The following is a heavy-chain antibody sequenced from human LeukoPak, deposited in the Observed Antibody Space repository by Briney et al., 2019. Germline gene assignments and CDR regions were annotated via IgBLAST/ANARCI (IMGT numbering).Heavy chain of an antibody. CDR1: GGSISSSSYY. V-gene: IGHV4-39*07. Sequence: SETLSLTCTVSGGSISSSSYYWGWIRQPPGKGLEWIGSIYYSGSTYYNPSLKSRVTISVDTSKNQFSLKLSSVTAADTAVYYCAMYYAYPNHAFESWXQGTXVXVSS. J-gene: IGHJ3*02. CDR3: AMYYAYPNHAFES. CDR2: IYYSGST. D-gene: IGHD3-3*01.